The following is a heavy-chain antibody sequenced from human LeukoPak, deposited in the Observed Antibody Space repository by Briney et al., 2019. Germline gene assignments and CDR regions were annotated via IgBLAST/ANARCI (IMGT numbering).Heavy chain of an antibody. CDR2: ISSSSSTI. V-gene: IGHV3-48*01. CDR1: EFAFTSYW. CDR3: ARWITIFGVVIPFDY. D-gene: IGHD3-3*01. J-gene: IGHJ4*02. Sequence: GGSLRLSCAASEFAFTSYWMSWIRQAPGKGLEWVSYISSSSSTIFYADSVKGRFTISRDNAKNSLYLQMNSLRAEDTAVYYCARWITIFGVVIPFDYWGQGTLVTVSS.